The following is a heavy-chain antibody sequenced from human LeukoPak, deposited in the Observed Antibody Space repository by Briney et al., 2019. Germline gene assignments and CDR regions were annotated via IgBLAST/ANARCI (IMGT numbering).Heavy chain of an antibody. CDR1: GFTFRNYG. CDR3: VAVMIRGAFDN. V-gene: IGHV3-23*01. CDR2: IGVTSNT. J-gene: IGHJ4*02. D-gene: IGHD3-10*01. Sequence: GGSLRLSCAAAGFTFRNYGLSWVRQAPGKGLEWVSSIGVTSNTVYAHSVKGRFTISRDNSKNTLFLQMDSLRDEDTPVYYCVAVMIRGAFDNWGRGSLVSVSS.